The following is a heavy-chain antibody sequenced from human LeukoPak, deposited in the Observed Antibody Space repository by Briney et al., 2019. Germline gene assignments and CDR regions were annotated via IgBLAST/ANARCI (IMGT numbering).Heavy chain of an antibody. Sequence: SETLSLTCTVSGGSISSSSYYWGWIRQPAGKGLEWIGRIYTSGSTNYNPSLKSRVTISVDTSKNQFSLKLSSVTAADTAVYYCARVGYCSSTSCYGIAAFDYWGQGTLVTVSS. J-gene: IGHJ4*02. CDR2: IYTSGST. CDR3: ARVGYCSSTSCYGIAAFDY. D-gene: IGHD2-2*01. V-gene: IGHV4-61*02. CDR1: GGSISSSSYY.